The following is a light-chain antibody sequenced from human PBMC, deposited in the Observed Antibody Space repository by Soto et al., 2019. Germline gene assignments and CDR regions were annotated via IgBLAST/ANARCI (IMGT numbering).Light chain of an antibody. CDR2: DSD. J-gene: IGLJ2*01. V-gene: IGLV1-51*01. CDR1: SANIGSNY. Sequence: QSVLTQPPSVSAAPGQKVTISCSGSSANIGSNYVSWYQHIPGTAPKLVIYDSDKRPSEIPDRFSGSKSGTPATLDITGLQTGDEADYYCGAWDGSLSVVLFGGGTKLTVL. CDR3: GAWDGSLSVVL.